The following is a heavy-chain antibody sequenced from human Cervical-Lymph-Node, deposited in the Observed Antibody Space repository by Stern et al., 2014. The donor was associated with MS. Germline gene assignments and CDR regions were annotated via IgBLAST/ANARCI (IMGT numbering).Heavy chain of an antibody. CDR3: ARILDHGDFEDY. D-gene: IGHD2-21*01. CDR1: GYTFTSYW. CDR2: IYPGDSDT. Sequence: VQLVQSGAEVKKPGESLKISCRGSGYTFTSYWIGWGRQMPGKGLEWMGIIYPGDSDTSYSPSFQGQVIISADRVNSSAYLQWDSLKASDSAMYYCARILDHGDFEDYWGQGTLVTVSS. V-gene: IGHV5-51*01. J-gene: IGHJ4*02.